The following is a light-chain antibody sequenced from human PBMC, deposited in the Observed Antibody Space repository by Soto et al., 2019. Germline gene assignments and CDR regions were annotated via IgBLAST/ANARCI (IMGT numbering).Light chain of an antibody. CDR2: DVS. J-gene: IGLJ1*01. V-gene: IGLV2-8*01. CDR1: SSDIGGYNS. CDR3: CSYAGSYTLYV. Sequence: QSVLTQSPSASGSPGQSVTISCTGTSSDIGGYNSVSWYQEHPGKAPKVMIYDVSKRPSGVPDRFSGSKSGNTASLTISGLQAEDEADYYCCSYAGSYTLYVFGTGTKVTVL.